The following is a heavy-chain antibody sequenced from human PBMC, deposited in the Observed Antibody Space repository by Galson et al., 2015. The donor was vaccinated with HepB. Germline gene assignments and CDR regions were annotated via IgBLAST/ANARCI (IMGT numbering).Heavy chain of an antibody. CDR3: ARVTGRMYGEIDY. D-gene: IGHD4-17*01. V-gene: IGHV4-30-4*07. Sequence: TLSLTCAVSGGSISSGGYSWSWLRQPPGKGLEWIGYIYYSGSTYYNPSLKSRVTISVDTSKNQFSLKLSSVTAADTAVYYCARVTGRMYGEIDYWGQGTLVTVSS. J-gene: IGHJ4*02. CDR2: IYYSGST. CDR1: GGSISSGGYS.